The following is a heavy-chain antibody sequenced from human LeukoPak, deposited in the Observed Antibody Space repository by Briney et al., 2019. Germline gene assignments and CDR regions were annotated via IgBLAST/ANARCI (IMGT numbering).Heavy chain of an antibody. CDR3: ARDLGYCSGGSCYSLRAFDI. CDR2: IYYSGST. CDR1: GDSISSYY. V-gene: IGHV4-59*01. Sequence: SETLSLTCTVSGDSISSYYWSWIRQPPGKGLEWIGYIYYSGSTNYNPSLKSRVTISVDTSKNQFSLKLSSVTAADTAVYYCARDLGYCSGGSCYSLRAFDIWGQGTMVTVSS. D-gene: IGHD2-15*01. J-gene: IGHJ3*02.